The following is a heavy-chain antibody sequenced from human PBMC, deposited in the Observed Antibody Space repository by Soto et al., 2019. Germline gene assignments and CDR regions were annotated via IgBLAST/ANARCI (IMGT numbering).Heavy chain of an antibody. CDR2: IIPIFGTA. CDR1: GGTFSSYA. CDR3: ASSLLTPGAFDI. V-gene: IGHV1-69*13. J-gene: IGHJ3*02. Sequence: ASVKVSCKASGGTFSSYAISWVRQAPGQGLEWMGGIIPIFGTANYAQKFQGRVTITADESTSTAYMELSSLRSEDTAVYYCASSLLTPGAFDIWGQGTMVTVS.